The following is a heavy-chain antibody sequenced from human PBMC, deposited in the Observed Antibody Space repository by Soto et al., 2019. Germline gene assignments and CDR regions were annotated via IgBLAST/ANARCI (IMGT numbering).Heavy chain of an antibody. CDR3: ARGRTKYYYDSSGSQAKPLDY. V-gene: IGHV4-34*01. CDR2: IYHSGST. CDR1: GGSFSGYY. D-gene: IGHD3-22*01. Sequence: SETLSLSCAAYGGSFSGYYLRWIRQPPGKGLEWIGEIYHSGSTNYNPSLKSRVTISLDTSKNKFSMKLNSVTAADTAVYYCARGRTKYYYDSSGSQAKPLDYWGQGTLVTVSS. J-gene: IGHJ4*02.